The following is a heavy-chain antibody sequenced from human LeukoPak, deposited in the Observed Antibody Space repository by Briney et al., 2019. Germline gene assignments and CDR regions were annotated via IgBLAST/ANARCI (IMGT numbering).Heavy chain of an antibody. Sequence: SETLSLTCTVSGGSISSYYWSWIRQLPGKGLEWIGEINHSGSTNYNPSLKSRVTISVDTSKNQFSLKLSSVTAADTAVYYCARRGSSWSPFYGYWGQGTLLTVSS. J-gene: IGHJ4*02. D-gene: IGHD6-13*01. CDR3: ARRGSSWSPFYGY. CDR1: GGSISSYY. V-gene: IGHV4-34*01. CDR2: INHSGST.